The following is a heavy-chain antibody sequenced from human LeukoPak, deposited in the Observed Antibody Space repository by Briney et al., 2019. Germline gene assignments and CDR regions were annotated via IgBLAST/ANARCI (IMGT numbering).Heavy chain of an antibody. D-gene: IGHD5-18*01. Sequence: PGGSLRLSCAASGFTVSSDYMSWVRQAPGKGLEWVSVIYSGGSTYYSDSVKGRFTISRDNSKNTLYLQMNSLRAEDTAVYYCAKGFIRGYSYGPRFDYWGQGTLVTVSS. CDR2: IYSGGST. J-gene: IGHJ4*02. CDR1: GFTVSSDY. CDR3: AKGFIRGYSYGPRFDY. V-gene: IGHV3-53*01.